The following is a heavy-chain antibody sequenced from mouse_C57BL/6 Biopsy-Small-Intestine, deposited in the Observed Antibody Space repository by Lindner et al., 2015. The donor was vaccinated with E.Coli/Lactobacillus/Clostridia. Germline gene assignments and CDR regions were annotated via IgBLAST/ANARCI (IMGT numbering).Heavy chain of an antibody. CDR2: INPSTGGT. J-gene: IGHJ3*01. Sequence: VQLQESGPELVKPGASVKISCKASGYSFTGCYMHWVKQSPEKSLEWIGEINPSTGGTTYNQKFKAKATLTVDKSSSTAYMQLKSLTSEDSAVYYCARCDGYYTWFAYWGQGTLVTVSA. V-gene: IGHV1-42*01. D-gene: IGHD2-3*01. CDR3: ARCDGYYTWFAY. CDR1: GYSFTGCY.